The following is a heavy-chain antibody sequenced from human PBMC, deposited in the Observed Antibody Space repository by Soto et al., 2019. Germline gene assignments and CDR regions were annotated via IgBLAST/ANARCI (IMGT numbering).Heavy chain of an antibody. J-gene: IGHJ4*02. V-gene: IGHV3-11*05. D-gene: IGHD1-26*01. CDR1: GFTFSDYY. CDR2: ISSSSSYT. Sequence: PGGSLRLSCAASGFTFSDYYMSWIRQAPGKGLEWVSYISSSSSYTNYADSVKGRFTISRDNAKNSLYLQMNSLRAEDTAVYYCAREERYSGSSYYFDYWGQGTLVTVSS. CDR3: AREERYSGSSYYFDY.